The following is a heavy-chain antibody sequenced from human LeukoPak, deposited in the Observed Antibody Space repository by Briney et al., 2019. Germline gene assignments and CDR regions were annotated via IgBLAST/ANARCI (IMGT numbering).Heavy chain of an antibody. CDR2: IYYSGST. D-gene: IGHD1-1*01. CDR3: ARIWNSYYYYMDV. V-gene: IGHV4-61*01. CDR1: GYSISSSYY. J-gene: IGHJ6*03. Sequence: SETLSLTCTVSGYSISSSYYWSWIRQPPGKGLEWIGYIYYSGSTNYNPSLKSRVTISVDTSKNQFSLKLSSMTAADTAVYYCARIWNSYYYYMDVWGKGTTVTVSS.